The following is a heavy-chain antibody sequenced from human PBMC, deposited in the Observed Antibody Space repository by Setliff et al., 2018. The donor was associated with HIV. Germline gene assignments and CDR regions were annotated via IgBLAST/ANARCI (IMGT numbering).Heavy chain of an antibody. CDR2: IDSSSSSI. J-gene: IGHJ6*03. Sequence: GGSLRLSCAGSGFTFSSHSMNWVRQTQGKGREWVSSIDSSSSSIYYADSVKGRFTISRDNAKNSLYLQMNSLRAEDTAVYSCARVSDLLAYYMDVWGKGTTVTVSS. CDR3: ARVSDLLAYYMDV. CDR1: GFTFSSHS. D-gene: IGHD1-26*01. V-gene: IGHV3-21*01.